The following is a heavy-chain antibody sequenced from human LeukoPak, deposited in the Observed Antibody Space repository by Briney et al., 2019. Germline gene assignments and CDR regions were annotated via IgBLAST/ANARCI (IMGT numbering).Heavy chain of an antibody. CDR1: GFTFSSYA. Sequence: GGSLRLSCAASGFTFSSYAMSWVRQAPGEGLEWVSAISGSGGSTYYADSVKGRFTISRDNSKNTLYLQMNSLRAEDTAVYYCAKVYYDSSGYYYSEPWYFDLWGRGTLVTVSS. CDR2: ISGSGGST. V-gene: IGHV3-23*01. J-gene: IGHJ2*01. CDR3: AKVYYDSSGYYYSEPWYFDL. D-gene: IGHD3-22*01.